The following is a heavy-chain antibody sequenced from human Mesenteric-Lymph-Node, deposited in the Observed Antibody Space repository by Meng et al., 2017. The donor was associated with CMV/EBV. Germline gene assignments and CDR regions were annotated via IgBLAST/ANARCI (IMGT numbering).Heavy chain of an antibody. V-gene: IGHV1-69*10. Sequence: SVKVSCKASGGNFNNYAFSWVRQAPGQGLEWMGGIIPVFRIAKYAQKFQGRVTLTADRSTSTAYMDLSSLRSEDTAVYYCARDPSQQNGKTKLDLQYYGLHVWGQGTTVTVSS. J-gene: IGHJ6*02. CDR2: IIPVFRIA. CDR3: ARDPSQQNGKTKLDLQYYGLHV. D-gene: IGHD1-7*01. CDR1: GGNFNNYA.